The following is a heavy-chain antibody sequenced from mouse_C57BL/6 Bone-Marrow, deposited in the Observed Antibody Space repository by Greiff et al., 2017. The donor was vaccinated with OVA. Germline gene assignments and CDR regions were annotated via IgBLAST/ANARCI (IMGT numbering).Heavy chain of an antibody. D-gene: IGHD4-1*01. CDR1: GFTFSDYG. Sequence: EVQGVESGGGLVQPGGSLKLSCAASGFTFSDYGMAWVRQAPRKGPEWVAFISNLAYSIYYADTVTGRFTISRENAKNTLYLEMSSLRSEDTAMYYCARANWAFDYGGQGTTLTVSS. V-gene: IGHV5-15*01. CDR3: ARANWAFDY. J-gene: IGHJ2*01. CDR2: ISNLAYSI.